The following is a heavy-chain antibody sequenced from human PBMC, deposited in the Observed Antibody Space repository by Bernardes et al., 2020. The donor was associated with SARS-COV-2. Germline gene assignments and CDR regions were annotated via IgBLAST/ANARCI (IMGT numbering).Heavy chain of an antibody. CDR2: ISGSGGST. D-gene: IGHD2-21*02. J-gene: IGHJ3*02. CDR3: AKDLSGGDFSDAFDI. V-gene: IGHV3-23*01. Sequence: GGSLRLSCAASGFTFSSYAMSWVRQAPGKGLEWVSAISGSGGSTYYADSVKGRFTISRDNSNNTLYLQMNSLRAEDTAVYYCAKDLSGGDFSDAFDIWGQGTMVTVSS. CDR1: GFTFSSYA.